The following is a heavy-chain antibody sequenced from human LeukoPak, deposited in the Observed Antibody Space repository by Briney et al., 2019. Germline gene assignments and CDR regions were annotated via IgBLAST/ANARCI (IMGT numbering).Heavy chain of an antibody. J-gene: IGHJ6*03. CDR1: GFTFSSYA. V-gene: IGHV3-23*01. CDR3: VRGPGGSGPYYYYYYYMDV. Sequence: GGSLRLSCAASGFTFSSYAMSWVRQAPGKGLEWVSAISGSGGSTYYADSVKGRFTISRDNSKNTLYLQMNSLRAEDTAVYYCVRGPGGSGPYYYYYYYMDVWGKGTTVTVSS. D-gene: IGHD3-16*01. CDR2: ISGSGGST.